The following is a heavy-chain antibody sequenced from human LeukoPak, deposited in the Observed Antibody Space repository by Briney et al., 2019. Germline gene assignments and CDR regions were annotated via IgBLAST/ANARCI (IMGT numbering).Heavy chain of an antibody. Sequence: AGGSLRLSCAASGFTFSNYYMTWIRQAPGKGLQWISFISDSGNTIYYADSVEGRFTISRDNAKNSLYLQMHSLRAEDTAMDYCARSTLPGRSGRTEFFQHWGQGTLVTVSS. D-gene: IGHD6-19*01. CDR1: GFTFSNYY. V-gene: IGHV3-11*01. CDR3: ARSTLPGRSGRTEFFQH. CDR2: ISDSGNTI. J-gene: IGHJ1*01.